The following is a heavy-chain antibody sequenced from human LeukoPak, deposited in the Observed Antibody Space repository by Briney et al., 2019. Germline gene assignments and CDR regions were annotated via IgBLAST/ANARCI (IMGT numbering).Heavy chain of an antibody. V-gene: IGHV4-39*01. Sequence: SETLSLTCTVSGGSMGSASSYWGWIRQPPGKGLEWIGTVYYTGRTYNNPSLKSRITISVDSSNNQFSLKVASVTAADTAVYYCASTHAGRYYTTFDSWGQGTLVAVSS. CDR1: GGSMGSASSY. CDR2: VYYTGRT. CDR3: ASTHAGRYYTTFDS. J-gene: IGHJ4*02. D-gene: IGHD1-26*01.